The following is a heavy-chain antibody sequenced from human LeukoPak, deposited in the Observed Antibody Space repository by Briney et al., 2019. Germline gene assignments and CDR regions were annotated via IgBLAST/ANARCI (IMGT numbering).Heavy chain of an antibody. CDR3: ARDGVKQMSSSWYYYYGMDV. CDR2: INPNSGGT. D-gene: IGHD6-13*01. Sequence: GASVKVSCKASGYTFTGYYMHWVRQAPGQGLERMGWINPNSGGTNYAQKFQGRVTTTRDTSIGSAYMELSRLRSDDTAVYYCARDGVKQMSSSWYYYYGMDVWGQGTTVTVSS. J-gene: IGHJ6*02. CDR1: GYTFTGYY. V-gene: IGHV1-2*02.